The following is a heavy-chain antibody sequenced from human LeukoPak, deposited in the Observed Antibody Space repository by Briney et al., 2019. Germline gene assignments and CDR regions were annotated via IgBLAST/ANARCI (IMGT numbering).Heavy chain of an antibody. CDR1: GYTFTSYA. J-gene: IGHJ4*02. D-gene: IGHD6-19*01. Sequence: ASVKVSCKASGYTFTSYAMHWARQAPGQRLEWMGWINAGNGNTKYSQKFQGRVTITRDTSASTAYMELSSLRSEDTAVYYCARRDSSGWYVFDYWGQGTLVTVSS. CDR2: INAGNGNT. CDR3: ARRDSSGWYVFDY. V-gene: IGHV1-3*01.